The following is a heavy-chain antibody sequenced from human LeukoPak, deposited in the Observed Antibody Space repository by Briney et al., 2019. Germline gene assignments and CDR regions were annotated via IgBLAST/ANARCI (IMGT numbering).Heavy chain of an antibody. CDR3: ARDSGDRTVDY. J-gene: IGHJ4*02. V-gene: IGHV3-7*01. CDR2: IKRDGSET. Sequence: GGSLRLSCAASGFTFSSYWTSWVRQTPGKGLEWVANIKRDGSETYYVDAVEGRFTTSRDNAKNSLYLQMNSLRAEDTAVYYCARDSGDRTVDYWGQGTLVTVSS. CDR1: GFTFSSYW. D-gene: IGHD3-10*01.